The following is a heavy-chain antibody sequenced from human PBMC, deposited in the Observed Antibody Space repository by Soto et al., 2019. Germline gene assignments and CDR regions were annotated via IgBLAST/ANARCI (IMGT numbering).Heavy chain of an antibody. CDR2: ISWNSGSI. J-gene: IGHJ1*01. V-gene: IGHV3-9*01. CDR3: AKEITFLTSLNGNHRYGIYF. Sequence: GGSLRLSCAASGFTFDDYAMHWVRQAPGKGLEWVSGISWNSGSIGYADSVKGRFTISRDNAKNSLYLQMNSLRAEDTALYYCAKEITFLTSLNGNHRYGIYF. CDR1: GFTFDDYA. D-gene: IGHD3-16*01.